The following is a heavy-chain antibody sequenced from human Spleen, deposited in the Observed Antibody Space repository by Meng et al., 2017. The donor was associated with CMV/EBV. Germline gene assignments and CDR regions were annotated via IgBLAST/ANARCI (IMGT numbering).Heavy chain of an antibody. CDR1: GYTFTDYG. Sequence: ASVKVSCKASGYTFTDYGFSWLRQAPGRGLEWMAWISAYNGGTLYAQNLQGRVTITRDTSISTSYMELSSLRSEDTAVYYCTRGKRDFWSGFIPDWFDPWGQGTLVTVSS. D-gene: IGHD3-3*01. V-gene: IGHV1-18*01. J-gene: IGHJ5*02. CDR2: ISAYNGGT. CDR3: TRGKRDFWSGFIPDWFDP.